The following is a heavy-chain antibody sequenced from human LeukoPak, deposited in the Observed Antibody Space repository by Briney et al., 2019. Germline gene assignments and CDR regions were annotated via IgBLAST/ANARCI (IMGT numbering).Heavy chain of an antibody. J-gene: IGHJ4*02. CDR1: GFTVSSNY. CDR3: ARGEYCTNGVCQDYYFDY. V-gene: IGHV3-66*01. CDR2: IYSGGST. D-gene: IGHD2-8*01. Sequence: GGSLRLSCAASGFTVSSNYMSWVRQAPGKGLEWVSVIYSGGSTYYADSVKGRFTISRDNSKNTLYLQMNSLRAEDTAVYYCARGEYCTNGVCQDYYFDYWGQGTLVTVSS.